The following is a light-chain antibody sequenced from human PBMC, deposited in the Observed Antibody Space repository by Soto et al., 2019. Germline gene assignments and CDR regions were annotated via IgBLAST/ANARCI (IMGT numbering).Light chain of an antibody. Sequence: ELTQPPSVSVSPGQTARITCSGQILSSQYTYWYQQKRGQAPVLIIYKDIERPSGIPERFSGSSSGTTVTLTISGVQAEDEADYYCQSADSNNVYVFGPGTKVTVL. CDR2: KDI. CDR1: ILSSQY. CDR3: QSADSNNVYV. J-gene: IGLJ1*01. V-gene: IGLV3-25*02.